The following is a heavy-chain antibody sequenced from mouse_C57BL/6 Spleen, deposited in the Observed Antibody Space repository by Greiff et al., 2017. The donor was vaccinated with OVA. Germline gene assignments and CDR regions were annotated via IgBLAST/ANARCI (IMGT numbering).Heavy chain of an antibody. CDR2: IYPGSGNT. Sequence: QVQLKESGPELVKPGASVKISCKASGYSFTSYYIHWVKQRPGQGLEWIGWIYPGSGNTKYNEKFKGKATLTADTSSSTAYMQLSSLTSEDSAVYYCARKESYYEMVDYWGQGTSVTVSS. CDR1: GYSFTSYY. D-gene: IGHD1-1*01. V-gene: IGHV1-66*01. J-gene: IGHJ4*01. CDR3: ARKESYYEMVDY.